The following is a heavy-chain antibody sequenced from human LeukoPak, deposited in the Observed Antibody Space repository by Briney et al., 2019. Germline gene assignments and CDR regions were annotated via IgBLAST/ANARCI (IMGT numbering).Heavy chain of an antibody. J-gene: IGHJ4*02. D-gene: IGHD6-19*01. CDR3: ATRIEIAVAGWGEFDY. V-gene: IGHV1-24*01. Sequence: ASVKVTCKVSGYTLTELSMHWVRQAPGKGLEWMGGFDPEDGETIYAQKFQGRVTMTEDTSTDTAYMELSSLRSEDTAVYYCATRIEIAVAGWGEFDYWGQGTLVTVSS. CDR2: FDPEDGET. CDR1: GYTLTELS.